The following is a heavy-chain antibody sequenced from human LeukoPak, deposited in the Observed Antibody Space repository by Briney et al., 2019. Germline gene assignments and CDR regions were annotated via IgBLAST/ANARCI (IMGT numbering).Heavy chain of an antibody. Sequence: SETLSLTCTVSSASITSSPYFWGWIRQSPGKGLEWIGSISYSGTTYYNPSLKSRVTISVDTSKNQFSLKLSSVTAADTAVYYCARGGYPHYDFWSGHLYYFDYWGQGTLVTVSS. CDR1: SASITSSPYF. CDR3: ARGGYPHYDFWSGHLYYFDY. V-gene: IGHV4-39*07. J-gene: IGHJ4*02. D-gene: IGHD3-3*01. CDR2: ISYSGTT.